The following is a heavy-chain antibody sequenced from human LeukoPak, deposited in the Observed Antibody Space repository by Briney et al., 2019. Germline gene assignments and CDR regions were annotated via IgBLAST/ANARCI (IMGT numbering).Heavy chain of an antibody. D-gene: IGHD5-12*01. J-gene: IGHJ4*02. CDR1: GGTFSSYA. Sequence: SVKVSCKASGGTFSSYAISWVRQAPGQGLEWMGGIIPIFGTANYAQKFQGRVTITADESTSTAYMELSSLRSEDTAVYYCARHTGYSGYDTNIYYFDYWGQGTLVTVSS. V-gene: IGHV1-69*01. CDR3: ARHTGYSGYDTNIYYFDY. CDR2: IIPIFGTA.